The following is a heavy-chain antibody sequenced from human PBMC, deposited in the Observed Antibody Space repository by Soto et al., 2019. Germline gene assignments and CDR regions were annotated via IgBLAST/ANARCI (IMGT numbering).Heavy chain of an antibody. D-gene: IGHD5-18*01. CDR3: AKRDTAMVTGWFDP. V-gene: IGHV3-23*01. CDR1: GFTFSSYA. J-gene: IGHJ5*02. Sequence: EVQLLESGVGLVQPGGSLRLSCAASGFTFSSYAMSWVRQAPGKGLEWVSAISGSGGSTYYADSVKGRFTISRDNSKNALYLQMNSLRAEDTAVYDCAKRDTAMVTGWFDPWGQGTLVTVSS. CDR2: ISGSGGST.